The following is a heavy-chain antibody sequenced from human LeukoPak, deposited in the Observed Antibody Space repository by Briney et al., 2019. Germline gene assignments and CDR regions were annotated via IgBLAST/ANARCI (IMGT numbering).Heavy chain of an antibody. V-gene: IGHV1-8*01. J-gene: IGHJ5*02. CDR2: MNPNSGNT. Sequence: ASVKVSCKASGYTFTSYDINWVRQATGQGLEWMGWMNPNSGNTGYAQKFQGRVTITRNTSISTAYMEPSSLRSEDTAVYYCARGYPRSGGSSLNWFDPWGQGTLVTVSS. CDR3: ARGYPRSGGSSLNWFDP. D-gene: IGHD2-15*01. CDR1: GYTFTSYD.